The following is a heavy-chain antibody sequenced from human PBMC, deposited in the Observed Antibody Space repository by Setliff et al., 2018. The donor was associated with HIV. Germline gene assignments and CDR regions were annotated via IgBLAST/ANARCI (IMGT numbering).Heavy chain of an antibody. J-gene: IGHJ6*02. V-gene: IGHV4-31*03. CDR2: IYYSGST. CDR1: CVSISSGGSY. D-gene: IGHD3-3*01. Sequence: PSGTLSLTCPVSCVSISSGGSYWTWIRQHPGKGLEWIVYIYYSGSTYYNPSLKSRLTISLDTSKNQFSLKLTSVTAADTAVYYCARDNPHFGVASPYYYGMDVWGQGTTVTVSS. CDR3: ARDNPHFGVASPYYYGMDV.